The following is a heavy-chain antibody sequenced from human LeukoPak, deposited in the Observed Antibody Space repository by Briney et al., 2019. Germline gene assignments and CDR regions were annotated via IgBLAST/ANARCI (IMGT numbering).Heavy chain of an antibody. CDR2: IYYSGST. D-gene: IGHD3-22*01. J-gene: IGHJ4*02. Sequence: PSETLSLTCTVSGGSISSSSYYWGWIRQPPGKGLEWIGSIYYSGSTYYNQSPKSRVTISVDTSKNQFSLKLSSVTAADTAVYYCARSVMDSSDFYYFDYWGQGTLVTVSS. V-gene: IGHV4-39*01. CDR3: ARSVMDSSDFYYFDY. CDR1: GGSISSSSYY.